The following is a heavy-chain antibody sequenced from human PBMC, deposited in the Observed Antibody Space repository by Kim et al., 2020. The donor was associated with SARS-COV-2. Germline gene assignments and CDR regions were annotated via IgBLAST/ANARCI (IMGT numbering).Heavy chain of an antibody. CDR1: GYTFTSYG. D-gene: IGHD3-22*01. V-gene: IGHV1-18*04. CDR3: ARDRGYYDSSGYYGLGPAFDI. Sequence: ASVKVSCKASGYTFTSYGISWVRQAPGQGLEWMGWISAYNGNTNYAQKLQGRVTMTTDTSTSTAYMELRSLRSDDTAVYYCARDRGYYDSSGYYGLGPAFDIWGQGTMVTVSS. CDR2: ISAYNGNT. J-gene: IGHJ3*02.